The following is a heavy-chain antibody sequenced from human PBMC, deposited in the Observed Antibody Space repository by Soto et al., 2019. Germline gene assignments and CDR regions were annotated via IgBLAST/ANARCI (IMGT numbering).Heavy chain of an antibody. CDR1: GFTISSYA. V-gene: IGHV3-30-3*01. Sequence: GGSLRLSCAASGFTISSYAMHWVRQTPGKGLEWVAVISYDASNKYYADSVKGRFTISRDNSKNTLYLQMNSLRAEDTAVYYCARGYSSSSAAFDYWGQGTLVTVSS. CDR3: ARGYSSSSAAFDY. CDR2: ISYDASNK. D-gene: IGHD6-13*01. J-gene: IGHJ4*02.